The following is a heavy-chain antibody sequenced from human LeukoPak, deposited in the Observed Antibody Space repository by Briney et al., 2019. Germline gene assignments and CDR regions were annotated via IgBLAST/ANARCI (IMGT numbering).Heavy chain of an antibody. Sequence: PSETLSLTCTVSGTSINNYYWSWIRQPAGKELEWIGRIYTSGSTNYNPSLKSRVTMSVDTSRNQFSLRLSSVTAADTAVYYCARDAFYYDSSGSLAYWGRGTLVTVSS. J-gene: IGHJ4*02. D-gene: IGHD3-22*01. CDR3: ARDAFYYDSSGSLAY. CDR2: IYTSGST. V-gene: IGHV4-4*07. CDR1: GTSINNYY.